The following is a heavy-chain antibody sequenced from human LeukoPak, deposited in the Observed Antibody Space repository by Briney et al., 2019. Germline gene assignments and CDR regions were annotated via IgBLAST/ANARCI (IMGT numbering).Heavy chain of an antibody. CDR2: IYYTGT. CDR1: GGSVSDYY. J-gene: IGHJ4*02. D-gene: IGHD7-27*01. Sequence: SETLSLTCTVSGGSVSDYYWSWIRQSPGKGLEWIGYIYYTGTTYNPSLKSRVTISADTSKSQFSLKLSSVTAADTAVYYCASRKLGNDYWGQGTLVTVSS. V-gene: IGHV4-59*02. CDR3: ASRKLGNDY.